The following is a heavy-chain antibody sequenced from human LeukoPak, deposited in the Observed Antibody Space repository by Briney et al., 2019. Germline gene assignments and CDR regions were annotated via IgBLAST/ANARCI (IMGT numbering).Heavy chain of an antibody. CDR2: IIPLLGTA. CDR3: ASNTNYYENTGHYVFDS. Sequence: ASVKVSCKASGGTFSTYAISWVRQAPGQGLEWMGGIIPLLGTANYAQKFQGRLTITADEFTGTAYMELSSLRSEDTAVSYCASNTNYYENTGHYVFDSWGQGTLVTVSS. V-gene: IGHV1-69*01. CDR1: GGTFSTYA. D-gene: IGHD3-22*01. J-gene: IGHJ4*02.